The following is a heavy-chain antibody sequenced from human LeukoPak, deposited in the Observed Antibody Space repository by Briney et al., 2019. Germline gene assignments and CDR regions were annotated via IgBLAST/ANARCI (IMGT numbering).Heavy chain of an antibody. V-gene: IGHV4-59*01. CDR2: IYYSGST. CDR3: ARGYDSSGYEDY. D-gene: IGHD3-22*01. Sequence: SETLSLTCTVSGGSISSYYWSWLRQPPGKGLEWIGYIYYSGSTNYNPSLKSRVTISVDTSKNQFSLKLSSVTAADTAVYYCARGYDSSGYEDYWGQGTLVTVSS. CDR1: GGSISSYY. J-gene: IGHJ4*02.